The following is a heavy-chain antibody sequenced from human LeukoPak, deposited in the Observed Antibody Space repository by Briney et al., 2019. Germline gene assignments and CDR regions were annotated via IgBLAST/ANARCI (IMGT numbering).Heavy chain of an antibody. D-gene: IGHD6-13*01. V-gene: IGHV3-43*02. CDR3: AKGIAAAGYFDY. CDR1: GFTFDDYA. J-gene: IGHJ4*02. CDR2: ISGDGGST. Sequence: GGSLRLSCVASGFTFDDYAMHWVRQAPGKGLEWVSLISGDGGSTYYADSVKGRFTISRDNSKNSLYLQMNSLRTEDTALYYCAKGIAAAGYFDYWGQGTLVTVSS.